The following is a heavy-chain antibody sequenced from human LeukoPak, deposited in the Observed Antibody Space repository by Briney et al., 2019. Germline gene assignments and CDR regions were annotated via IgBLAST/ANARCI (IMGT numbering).Heavy chain of an antibody. J-gene: IGHJ4*02. CDR1: GFTFSTYF. CDR2: IASDGSHT. Sequence: GRSLRLSCAASGFTFSTYFMHWVRQAPGKGLEWVADIASDGSHTFYVESVKGRFTISRDNSKNTLYLQMNSLRAEDTAVYYCAKVPYYYDSSAYFWGQGTLVTVSS. D-gene: IGHD3-22*01. CDR3: AKVPYYYDSSAYF. V-gene: IGHV3-30-3*01.